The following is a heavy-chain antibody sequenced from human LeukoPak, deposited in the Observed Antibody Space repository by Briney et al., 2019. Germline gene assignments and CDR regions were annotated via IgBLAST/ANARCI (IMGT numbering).Heavy chain of an antibody. D-gene: IGHD6-19*01. CDR3: ARDLGEQWLVTEGQYFDY. Sequence: GASVKVSCKASGYTFTSYDINWVRQAPGQGLEWMGWISAYNGNTSYAQKLQGRVTMTTDTSTSTAYMELRSLRSDDTAVYYCARDLGEQWLVTEGQYFDYWGQGTLVTVSS. V-gene: IGHV1-18*01. CDR1: GYTFTSYD. J-gene: IGHJ4*02. CDR2: ISAYNGNT.